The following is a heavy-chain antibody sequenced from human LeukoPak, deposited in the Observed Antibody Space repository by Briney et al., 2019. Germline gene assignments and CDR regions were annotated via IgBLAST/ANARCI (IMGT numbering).Heavy chain of an antibody. J-gene: IGHJ4*02. V-gene: IGHV1-2*02. CDR3: ARASGSSAVPFDY. Sequence: ASVKVSCKASGYTFTGYYMHWVRQAPGQGLEWMGWINPNSGGTNYAQKFQGRVTMTRDTSISTAYMELSRLRSDDTAVYYCARASGSSAVPFDYWGQGTLVTVSS. CDR2: INPNSGGT. D-gene: IGHD3-10*01. CDR1: GYTFTGYY.